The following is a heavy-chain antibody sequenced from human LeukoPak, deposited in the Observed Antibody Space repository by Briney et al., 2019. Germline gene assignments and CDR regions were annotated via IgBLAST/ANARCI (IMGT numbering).Heavy chain of an antibody. CDR3: ARDNMRALSDYYDSSGYYDY. CDR2: IYSGGST. D-gene: IGHD3-22*01. J-gene: IGHJ4*02. Sequence: GGSLRLSCAASGFTVSSNYMSWVRQAPGKGLEGVSVIYSGGSTYYADSVKGRFTISRDNSKNTLYLQMNSLRAEDTAVYYCARDNMRALSDYYDSSGYYDYWGQGTLVTVSS. V-gene: IGHV3-66*02. CDR1: GFTVSSNY.